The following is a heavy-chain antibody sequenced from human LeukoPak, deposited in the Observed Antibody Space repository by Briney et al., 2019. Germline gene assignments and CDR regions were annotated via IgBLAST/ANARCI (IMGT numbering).Heavy chain of an antibody. CDR3: AGENSGYVYFDY. J-gene: IGHJ4*02. CDR2: IYYSGSA. D-gene: IGHD5-12*01. Sequence: SETLSLTCTVSGGSISSSSYYWGWIRQPPGKGLEWIGSIYYSGSAYYNPSLKSRVTISVDTSKNQFSLKLSSVTAADTAVYYCAGENSGYVYFDYWGQGTLVTVSS. V-gene: IGHV4-39*07. CDR1: GGSISSSSYY.